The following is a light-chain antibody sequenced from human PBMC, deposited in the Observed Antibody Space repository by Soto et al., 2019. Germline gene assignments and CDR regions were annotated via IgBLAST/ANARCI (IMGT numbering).Light chain of an antibody. CDR1: QSVSSD. CDR3: QQYNNWPPWT. Sequence: EIVRTQSPANLSVSPGERATLSCRASQSVSSDLAWYQQKPGQAPRILIYGASTRATAIAAWFIGSGSGTQFTLTITSLQSEDFAVYYCQQYNNWPPWTFGQGTKVEIK. CDR2: GAS. J-gene: IGKJ1*01. V-gene: IGKV3-15*01.